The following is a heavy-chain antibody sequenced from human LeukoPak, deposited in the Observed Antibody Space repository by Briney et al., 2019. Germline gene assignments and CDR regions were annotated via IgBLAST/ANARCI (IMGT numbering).Heavy chain of an antibody. D-gene: IGHD3-10*01. CDR2: ISGSGGST. Sequence: PGGSLRLSCAASGFTFSSYAMSWVRQAPGKGLEWVSAISGSGGSTYYADSVRGRFTISRDNSKNTLYLQMNSLRAEDTAVYYCAKGGQVLLWFGELSYFDYWGQGTLVTVSS. CDR1: GFTFSSYA. CDR3: AKGGQVLLWFGELSYFDY. V-gene: IGHV3-23*01. J-gene: IGHJ4*02.